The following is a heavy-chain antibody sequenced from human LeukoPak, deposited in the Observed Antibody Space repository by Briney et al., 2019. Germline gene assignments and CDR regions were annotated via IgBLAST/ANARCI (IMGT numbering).Heavy chain of an antibody. CDR3: ARSGAERYCSSTTCFNFDY. D-gene: IGHD2-2*01. CDR1: GGSISSGGYY. CDR2: IYHSGST. Sequence: SQTLSLTCTVSGGSISSGGYYWSWIRQPPGKGLEWIGYIYHSGSTYYNPSLKSRVTISVDRSKNRFSLKLSSVTAADTAVYFCARSGAERYCSSTTCFNFDYWGQGTLVTVSS. J-gene: IGHJ4*02. V-gene: IGHV4-30-2*01.